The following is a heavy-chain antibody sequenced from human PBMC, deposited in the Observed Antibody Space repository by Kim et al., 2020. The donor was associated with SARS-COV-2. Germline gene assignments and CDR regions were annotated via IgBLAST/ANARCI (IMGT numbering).Heavy chain of an antibody. CDR3: AILSGPDY. Sequence: GSTKYYTDYAKTRCTTSRDNSKNPLYLQMNSQRAEDTAVYYCAILSGPDYWGQGTLVTVSS. V-gene: IGHV3-30*02. D-gene: IGHD3-10*01. CDR2: GSTK. J-gene: IGHJ4*02.